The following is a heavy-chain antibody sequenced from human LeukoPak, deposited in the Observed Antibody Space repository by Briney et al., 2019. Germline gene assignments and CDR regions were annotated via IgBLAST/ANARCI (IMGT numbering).Heavy chain of an antibody. J-gene: IGHJ4*02. CDR3: ARTGYCSSTSCYDY. CDR2: INPNSGGT. CDR1: GYTFTGYY. D-gene: IGHD2-2*01. Sequence: GASVKVSCKASGYTFTGYYIHWVRQAPGQGLEWMGWINPNSGGTNYAQKFQGRVTMTRDTSISTAYMELSRLRSDDTAVYYCARTGYCSSTSCYDYWGQGTLVTVSS. V-gene: IGHV1-2*02.